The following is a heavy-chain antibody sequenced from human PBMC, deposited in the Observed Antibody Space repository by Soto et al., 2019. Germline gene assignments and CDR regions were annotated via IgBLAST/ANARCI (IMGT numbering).Heavy chain of an antibody. Sequence: SETLSLTCAVYGGSFSGYYWSWIRQPPGKGLEWIGEINHSGSTNYNPSLKSRVTISVDTSKNQFSLKLSSVTAADTAVYYCARENIVATITYYYYYYGMDVWAQGTTVTVSS. CDR2: INHSGST. CDR1: GGSFSGYY. CDR3: ARENIVATITYYYYYYGMDV. J-gene: IGHJ6*02. D-gene: IGHD5-12*01. V-gene: IGHV4-34*01.